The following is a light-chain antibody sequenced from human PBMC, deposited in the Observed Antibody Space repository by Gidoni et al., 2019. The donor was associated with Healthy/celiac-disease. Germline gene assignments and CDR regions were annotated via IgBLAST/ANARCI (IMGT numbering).Light chain of an antibody. V-gene: IGLV2-23*01. CDR3: CSYAGSSTYV. CDR2: EGS. CDR1: SRDVGSYNL. Sequence: QSDSTHPASGSGAPGQSITISCTGTSRDVGSYNLVSLYQQHPGKAPKLMIYEGSKRPPGVSNRFSGSKSGNTASLTISGLQAEDEADYYCCSYAGSSTYVFGTGTKVTVL. J-gene: IGLJ1*01.